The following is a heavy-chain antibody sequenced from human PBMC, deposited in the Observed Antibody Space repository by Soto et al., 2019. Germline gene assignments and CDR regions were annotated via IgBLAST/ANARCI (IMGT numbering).Heavy chain of an antibody. CDR2: ISYDGSNK. CDR3: AKDLAYSSSWYDYYYYYYGMDV. V-gene: IGHV3-30*18. D-gene: IGHD6-13*01. J-gene: IGHJ6*02. Sequence: GVSPRLSCAAPEFTFSSYGMHWVRQAPGKGLEWVAVISYDGSNKYYADSVKGRFTISRDNSKNPLYLQMNSLRAEDTAVYYCAKDLAYSSSWYDYYYYYYGMDVWGQGTTVTVSS. CDR1: EFTFSSYG.